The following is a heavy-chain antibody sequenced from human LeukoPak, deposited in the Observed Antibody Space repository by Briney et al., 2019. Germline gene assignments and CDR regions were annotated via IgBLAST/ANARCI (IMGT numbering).Heavy chain of an antibody. CDR2: ISYDGNNK. V-gene: IGHV3-30-3*01. D-gene: IGHD3-22*01. J-gene: IGHJ4*02. CDR3: ASGDYHDSSGYPTYFDS. Sequence: PGGSLRLTCAASGFTFSNYAMGWVRQAPGKGPEWVAVISYDGNNKYYADSVKGRFTISRDDSKNSLYLQMNSLRTEGTAVYYCASGDYHDSSGYPTYFDSWGQGTLVTVSS. CDR1: GFTFSNYA.